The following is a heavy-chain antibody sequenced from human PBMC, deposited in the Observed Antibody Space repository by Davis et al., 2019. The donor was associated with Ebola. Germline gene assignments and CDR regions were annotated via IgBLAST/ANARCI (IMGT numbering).Heavy chain of an antibody. CDR3: ARGVIAVAGKPFDY. J-gene: IGHJ4*02. D-gene: IGHD6-13*01. V-gene: IGHV4-39*07. Sequence: MPSETLSLTCTVSGGFISSSSYYWGWIRQPPGKGLEWIGSICYSGSTYYNPSLESRVTISVDTSKNQFSLKLSSVTAADTAVYYCARGVIAVAGKPFDYWGQGTLVTVSS. CDR2: ICYSGST. CDR1: GGFISSSSYY.